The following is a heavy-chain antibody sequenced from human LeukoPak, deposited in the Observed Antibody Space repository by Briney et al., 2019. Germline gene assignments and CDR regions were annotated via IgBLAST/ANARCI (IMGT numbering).Heavy chain of an antibody. V-gene: IGHV4-30-2*02. Sequence: SETLSLTCTVSGDSISRGSFSWNWIRQPPGKGLEWIGYIYHSGSTYYNPSLKSRVTISVDTSKNQFSLKLNSVTAADTAVYYCARRIVVVTAHLDAFDIWGQGTMVTVSS. CDR1: GDSISRGSFS. J-gene: IGHJ3*02. CDR3: ARRIVVVTAHLDAFDI. CDR2: IYHSGST. D-gene: IGHD2-21*02.